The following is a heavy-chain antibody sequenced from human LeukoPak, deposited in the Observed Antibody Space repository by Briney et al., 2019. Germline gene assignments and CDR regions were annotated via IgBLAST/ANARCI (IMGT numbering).Heavy chain of an antibody. J-gene: IGHJ4*02. D-gene: IGHD6-13*01. CDR1: GFTFDDYA. V-gene: IGHV3-9*01. CDR2: ISWNSGSI. Sequence: GGSLRLSCAASGFTFDDYAMHWVRQAPGKGLEWVSGISWNSGSIGYADSVKGRFTIPRDNAKNSLYLQMNSLRAEDTALYYCAKELSPGIAAAGTSPFDYWGQGTLVTVSS. CDR3: AKELSPGIAAAGTSPFDY.